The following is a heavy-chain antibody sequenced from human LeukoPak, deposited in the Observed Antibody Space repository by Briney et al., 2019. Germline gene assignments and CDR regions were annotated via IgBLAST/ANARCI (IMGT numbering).Heavy chain of an antibody. V-gene: IGHV3-64*01. Sequence: GGSLRLSCAASAFTFYTYGMHWVRQAPGQGLEYVSGIGPDGGTIYYANSVEGRFTISRDNSKSMVYLQMGSLTADDMAVYYCARGAQLTDYWGQGSLVTVSS. D-gene: IGHD6-13*01. CDR2: IGPDGGTI. CDR3: ARGAQLTDY. CDR1: AFTFYTYG. J-gene: IGHJ4*02.